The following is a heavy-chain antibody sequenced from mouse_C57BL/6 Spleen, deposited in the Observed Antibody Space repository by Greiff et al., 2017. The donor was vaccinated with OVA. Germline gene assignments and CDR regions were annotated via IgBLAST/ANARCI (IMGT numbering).Heavy chain of an antibody. D-gene: IGHD2-12*01. V-gene: IGHV1-42*01. CDR3: ARSPVSY. CDR1: GYSFTGYY. CDR2: INPSTGGT. J-gene: IGHJ2*01. Sequence: EVMLVESGPELVKPGASVKISCKASGYSFTGYYMNWVKQSPEKSLEWIGEINPSTGGTTYNQKFKAKATLTVDKSSSTAYMQLKSLTSEDSAVYYCARSPVSYWGQGTTLTVSS.